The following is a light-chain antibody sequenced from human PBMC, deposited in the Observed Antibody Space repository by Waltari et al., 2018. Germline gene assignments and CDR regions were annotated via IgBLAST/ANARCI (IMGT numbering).Light chain of an antibody. CDR2: GQN. J-gene: IGLJ1*01. V-gene: IGLV3-19*01. CDR1: SLRSYY. Sequence: SSELTQDPAVSVALGQTVRITCQGASLRSYYATWYQQKPGQAPVLVIFGQNKRPSGIPDRFSGSSSRNTASLTITGAQAEDEADYYCNCRDRSGFRHVFGTGTKVTVL. CDR3: NCRDRSGFRHV.